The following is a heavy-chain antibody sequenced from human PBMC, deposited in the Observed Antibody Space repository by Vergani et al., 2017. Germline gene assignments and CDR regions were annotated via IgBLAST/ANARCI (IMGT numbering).Heavy chain of an antibody. J-gene: IGHJ5*01. V-gene: IGHV3-74*03. CDR1: GFSFNSYW. Sequence: DVHLAESGGGFFQPGGSLRLSCSASGFSFNSYWMHWVRQVPGKGLLWVSRIKSDGSIPAYADSVKGRFTISRDNAQNTLYLQINSLRVEDTGVYYCARARCIETCYMSNWLDSWGQGTLVTVSS. CDR3: ARARCIETCYMSNWLDS. D-gene: IGHD3-9*01. CDR2: IKSDGSIP.